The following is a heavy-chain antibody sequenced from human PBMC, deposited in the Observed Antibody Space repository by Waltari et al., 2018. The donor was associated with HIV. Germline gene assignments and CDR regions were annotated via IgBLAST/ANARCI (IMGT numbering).Heavy chain of an antibody. D-gene: IGHD3-16*01. J-gene: IGHJ4*02. CDR2: IKSNTDGGTT. V-gene: IGHV3-15*01. CDR3: TTVGGGTRDY. Sequence: EVLLVESGGGLGKPGGSLRLSCAASGFTFSDAWMSWVRQVPGKGLGWVGRIKSNTDGGTTDYAAPVKGRFTISRDDSKTTLYLEMNSLKTDDTAVYYCTTVGGGTRDYWGQGTLITVSS. CDR1: GFTFSDAW.